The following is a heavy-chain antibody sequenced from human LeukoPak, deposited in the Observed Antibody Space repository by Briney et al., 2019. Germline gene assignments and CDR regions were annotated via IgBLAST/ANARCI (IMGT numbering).Heavy chain of an antibody. D-gene: IGHD3-16*02. Sequence: GGSLRLSCVASGFTFSDYAMSWVRQAPGKGLEWVSGISDSCRSSYYTDSVKGRCTISRDNSKNTVSLQINNLRTEDTAVYFCARHDSFIPFWGQGTLVTVTS. CDR3: ARHDSFIPF. CDR2: ISDSCRSS. CDR1: GFTFSDYA. J-gene: IGHJ4*02. V-gene: IGHV3-23*01.